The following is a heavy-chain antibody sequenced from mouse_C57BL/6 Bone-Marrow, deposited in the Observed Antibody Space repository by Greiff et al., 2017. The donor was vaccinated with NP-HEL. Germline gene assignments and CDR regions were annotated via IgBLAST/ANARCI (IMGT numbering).Heavy chain of an antibody. V-gene: IGHV14-4*01. J-gene: IGHJ2*01. D-gene: IGHD1-1*01. Sequence: VQLQQSGAELVRPGASVKLSCTASGFNIKDDYMHWVKQRPEQGLEWIGWIDPENGDTEDASKFQGKATITADTSSNTAYLQLSSLTSEDTAVYYCTHYYGSSRNYFDYWGQGTTLTVSS. CDR3: THYYGSSRNYFDY. CDR1: GFNIKDDY. CDR2: IDPENGDT.